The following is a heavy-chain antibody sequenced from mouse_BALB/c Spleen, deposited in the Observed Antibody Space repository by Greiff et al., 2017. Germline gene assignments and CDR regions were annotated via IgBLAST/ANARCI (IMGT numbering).Heavy chain of an antibody. Sequence: VQLQQSGAELVKPGASVKLSCKASGYTFTSYDINWVRQRPEQGLEWIGWIFPGDGSTKYNEKFKGKATLTTDKSSSTAYMQLSRLTSEDSAVYFCARGVYDYEKVWFAYWGQGTLVTVSA. CDR3: ARGVYDYEKVWFAY. V-gene: IGHV1S56*01. CDR1: GYTFTSYD. CDR2: IFPGDGST. D-gene: IGHD2-4*01. J-gene: IGHJ3*01.